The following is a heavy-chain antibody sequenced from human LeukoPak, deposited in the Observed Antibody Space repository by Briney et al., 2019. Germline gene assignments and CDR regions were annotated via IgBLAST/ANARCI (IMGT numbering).Heavy chain of an antibody. Sequence: SETLSLTCTVSSGSISNYDWSWIRQPAGKGLEWIGRIYTSGSTNYNPSLKSRVTMSVDTSKKQFSLKLSSVTAADTAVYYCARVVEGSYWLIFDYWGQGTLVTVSS. V-gene: IGHV4-4*07. CDR1: SGSISNYD. CDR2: IYTSGST. CDR3: ARVVEGSYWLIFDY. D-gene: IGHD3-10*01. J-gene: IGHJ4*02.